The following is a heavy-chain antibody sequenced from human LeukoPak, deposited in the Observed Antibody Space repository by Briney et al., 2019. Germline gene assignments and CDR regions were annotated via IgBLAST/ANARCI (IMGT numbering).Heavy chain of an antibody. Sequence: GGSLRLSCAATGFTFSSYWMSWVRQAPGKGVEWVANIKQDGSEKYYVDSVKGRFTISRDNTKNSLYLQMNSLRAEDTAVYYCARDGYTSSWVLRYWGQGTLVTVSS. CDR3: ARDGYTSSWVLRY. CDR1: GFTFSSYW. D-gene: IGHD6-19*01. J-gene: IGHJ4*02. CDR2: IKQDGSEK. V-gene: IGHV3-7*01.